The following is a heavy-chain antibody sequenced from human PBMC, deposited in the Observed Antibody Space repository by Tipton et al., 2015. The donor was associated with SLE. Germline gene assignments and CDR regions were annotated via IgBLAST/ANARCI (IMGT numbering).Heavy chain of an antibody. V-gene: IGHV3-33*01. CDR1: GFTFSTSA. D-gene: IGHD3-16*01. CDR3: ARGRGGEFLDY. J-gene: IGHJ4*02. Sequence: SLRLSCAASGFTFSTSAMHWVRPAPGKGLEWVAVICYDGSNKFYADSVKGRFTISRDNSKNTVSLQMNSLRVEDTAVYFCARGRGGEFLDYWGQGTLVTVSS. CDR2: ICYDGSNK.